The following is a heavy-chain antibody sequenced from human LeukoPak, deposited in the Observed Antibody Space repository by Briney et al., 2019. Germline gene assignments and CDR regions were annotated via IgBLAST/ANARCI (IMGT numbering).Heavy chain of an antibody. CDR2: ISAYNGDI. CDR3: TRPGERHLPYYFDD. Sequence: ASVKVSCKASGYIFTNYGISWVRQAPGQGLEWMGWISAYNGDIKYAQNLQGRVTMTTDTSTSTAYLELRSLRSDDTAVYFCTRPGERHLPYYFDDWGQGALVTASS. J-gene: IGHJ4*02. CDR1: GYIFTNYG. V-gene: IGHV1-18*01. D-gene: IGHD4-17*01.